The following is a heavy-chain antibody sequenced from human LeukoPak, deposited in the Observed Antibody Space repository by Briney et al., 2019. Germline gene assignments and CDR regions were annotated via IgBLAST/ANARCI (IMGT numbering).Heavy chain of an antibody. CDR1: GFTVSSNS. CDR2: IYSGTI. D-gene: IGHD3-10*01. CDR3: ARERGFGGYYYYMDV. J-gene: IGHJ6*03. V-gene: IGHV3-53*01. Sequence: PGGSLRLSCTVSGFTVSSNSMSWVRQAPGKGLKWVSFIYSGTIHYSDSVKGRFTISRDNSKNTLYLQMNSLRAEDTAVYYCARERGFGGYYYYMDVWGKGTTVTISS.